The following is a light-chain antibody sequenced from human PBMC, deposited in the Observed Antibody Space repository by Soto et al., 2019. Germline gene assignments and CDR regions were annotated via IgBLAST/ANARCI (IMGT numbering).Light chain of an antibody. V-gene: IGKV3-15*01. Sequence: EIVLTLSPGTLSLYQGERATLSCRASQSVSNNYLAWYQQKPGQAPRLLIYGASTRATGIPARFSGSGSGTEFTLTISSLQSEDYAIYYCQQYNNWPPWTFGQGTKVDI. CDR2: GAS. CDR1: QSVSNN. J-gene: IGKJ1*01. CDR3: QQYNNWPPWT.